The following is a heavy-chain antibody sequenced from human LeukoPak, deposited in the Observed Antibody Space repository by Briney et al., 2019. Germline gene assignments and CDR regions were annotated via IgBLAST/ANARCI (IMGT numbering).Heavy chain of an antibody. Sequence: GASVKVSCKVSGYTLTELSIHWVRQAPGKGLEWMGGFDPEDDETIYAQKFQGRVTMTEDTSTDTAYMELSSLRSEDTAVYFCARDARRRYCSTASCYRGWFDPWGQGTLVTVSS. CDR2: FDPEDDET. J-gene: IGHJ5*02. V-gene: IGHV1-24*01. CDR1: GYTLTELS. D-gene: IGHD2-2*01. CDR3: ARDARRRYCSTASCYRGWFDP.